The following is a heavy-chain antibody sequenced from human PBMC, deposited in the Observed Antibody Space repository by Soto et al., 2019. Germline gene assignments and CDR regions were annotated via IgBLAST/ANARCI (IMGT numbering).Heavy chain of an antibody. J-gene: IGHJ4*02. D-gene: IGHD6-13*01. CDR1: GFTFSSYW. Sequence: EVQLVESGGGLVQPGGSLRLSCAASGFTFSSYWMNWVRQAPGKGLEWVANIKQDGSEKYYVDSVKGRFTISRDNAKNSLYLQMNSLRAEDTAVYYCAREFSGYSSSWFLDYWGQGTLVTVSS. CDR3: AREFSGYSSSWFLDY. V-gene: IGHV3-7*01. CDR2: IKQDGSEK.